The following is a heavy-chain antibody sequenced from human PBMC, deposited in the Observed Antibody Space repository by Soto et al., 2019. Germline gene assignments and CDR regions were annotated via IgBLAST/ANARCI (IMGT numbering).Heavy chain of an antibody. D-gene: IGHD5-18*01. CDR3: AKSWSGGYSYGDAFDI. CDR1: GFTFSSYA. J-gene: IGHJ3*02. CDR2: IRGSGGST. Sequence: GGSLRLSCAASGFTFSSYAMSWVRQAPGKGLEWVSAIRGSGGSTYYADSVKGRFTISRDNSKNTLYLQMNSLRAEDTAVYYCAKSWSGGYSYGDAFDIWGQGTMVTVSS. V-gene: IGHV3-23*01.